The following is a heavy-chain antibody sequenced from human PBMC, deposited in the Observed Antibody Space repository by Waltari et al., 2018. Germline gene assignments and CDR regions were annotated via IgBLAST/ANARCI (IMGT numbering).Heavy chain of an antibody. CDR2: IIPIFGTA. D-gene: IGHD6-13*01. CDR3: ARDIAAAGGVYYFDY. CDR1: GGTFSSYA. Sequence: QVQLVQSGAEVKKPGSSVKVSCKASGGTFSSYAISWVRQAPGQGLEWMGGIIPIFGTANYAQKFQGRVTITADESTSTAYIELSSLRSEDTAVYYCARDIAAAGGVYYFDYWGQGTLVTVSS. J-gene: IGHJ4*02. V-gene: IGHV1-69*01.